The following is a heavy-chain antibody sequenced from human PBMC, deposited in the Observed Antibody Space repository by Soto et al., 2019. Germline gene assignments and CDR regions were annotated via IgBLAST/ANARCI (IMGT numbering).Heavy chain of an antibody. Sequence: SETQSLTCSVSGGSISSGGYYWSWIRQHPGKGLEWIGYIYYSGSTYYNPSLKSRVTISVDTSKNQFSLKLSSVTAADTAVYYCARTTVTVYYYYGMDVWGQGTTVTVSS. CDR2: IYYSGST. J-gene: IGHJ6*02. V-gene: IGHV4-31*03. CDR3: ARTTVTVYYYYGMDV. D-gene: IGHD4-17*01. CDR1: GGSISSGGYY.